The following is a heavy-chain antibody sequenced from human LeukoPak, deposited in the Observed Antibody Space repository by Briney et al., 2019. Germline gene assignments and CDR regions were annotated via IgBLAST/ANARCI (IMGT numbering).Heavy chain of an antibody. CDR1: GGFISSGGYY. CDR3: ARDTMVRGVPHYGMDV. CDR2: IYYSGST. J-gene: IGHJ6*02. D-gene: IGHD3-10*01. Sequence: SETLSLTCTVSGGFISSGGYYWSWIRQHPGKGLEWIGYIYYSGSTYYNPSLKSRVTISVDTSKNQFSLKLSSVTAADTAVYYCARDTMVRGVPHYGMDVWGQGTTVTVSS. V-gene: IGHV4-31*03.